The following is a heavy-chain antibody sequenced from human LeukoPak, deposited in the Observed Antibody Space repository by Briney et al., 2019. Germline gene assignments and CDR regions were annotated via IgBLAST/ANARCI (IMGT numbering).Heavy chain of an antibody. J-gene: IGHJ4*02. CDR2: INHSGST. V-gene: IGHV4-34*01. CDR1: GGSFSGYY. Sequence: ETLSLTCAVYGGSFSGYYWSWIRQPPGKGLEWIGEINHSGSTNYNPSLKSRVTISVDTSKNQFSLKLSSVTAADTAVYYCARGGELSDYWGQGTLVTVSS. D-gene: IGHD3-16*02. CDR3: ARGGELSDY.